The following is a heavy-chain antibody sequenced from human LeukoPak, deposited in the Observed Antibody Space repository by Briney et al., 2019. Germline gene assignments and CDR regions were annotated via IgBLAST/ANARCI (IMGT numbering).Heavy chain of an antibody. CDR3: ARESDSSSWYIDWFDP. CDR2: INPNSGGT. Sequence: ASVKVSCKASGYTFTGYYMHWVRQAPGQGLEWMGWINPNSGGTKFAQKFQGRVTMTRDTPISTAYMELSRLRSGDTAVYYCARESDSSSWYIDWFDPWGQGTLVTVSS. D-gene: IGHD6-13*01. CDR1: GYTFTGYY. V-gene: IGHV1-2*02. J-gene: IGHJ5*02.